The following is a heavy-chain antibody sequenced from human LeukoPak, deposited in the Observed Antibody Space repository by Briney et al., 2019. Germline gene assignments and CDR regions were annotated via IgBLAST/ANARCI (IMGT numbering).Heavy chain of an antibody. CDR2: FNHSGYT. V-gene: IGHV4-34*01. CDR3: GRQLYGSDY. J-gene: IGHJ4*02. CDR1: GVSFNTYY. Sequence: SETLSLTCGVSGVSFNTYYWSWIRQSPEKGLEWIGEFNHSGYTNYNRSLKSRVTIYVDTSKNQFFLKLRSVTDADTAVYYCGRQLYGSDYWGKGTPVTVSS. D-gene: IGHD4-17*01.